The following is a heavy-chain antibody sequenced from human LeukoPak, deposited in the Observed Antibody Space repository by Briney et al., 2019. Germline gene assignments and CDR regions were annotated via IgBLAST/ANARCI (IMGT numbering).Heavy chain of an antibody. D-gene: IGHD1-26*01. CDR1: GFTFDDYA. V-gene: IGHV3-9*01. J-gene: IGHJ4*02. CDR3: ATYSGAHHKTFDD. Sequence: GGSLRLSCAASGFTFDDYAMHWVRQAPGKGLEWVSGISWNSGGIDYADSVKGRFTISRDNAKNSMYLQMSSLRAEDTAVYYCATYSGAHHKTFDDWGQGTLVTVSS. CDR2: ISWNSGGI.